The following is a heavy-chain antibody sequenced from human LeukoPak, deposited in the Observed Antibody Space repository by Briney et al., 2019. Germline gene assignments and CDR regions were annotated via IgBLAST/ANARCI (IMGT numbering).Heavy chain of an antibody. CDR3: ARGVDYDFWSGSPGCYFDY. CDR1: GGSISSYY. J-gene: IGHJ4*02. CDR2: IYTSGST. V-gene: IGHV4-4*07. D-gene: IGHD3-3*01. Sequence: TTSETLSLTCTVSGGSISSYYWSWIRQPAGKGLEWIGRIYTSGSTNYNPSLKSRVTMSVDTSKNQFSLKLSSVTAADTAVYYCARGVDYDFWSGSPGCYFDYWGQGTLVTVSS.